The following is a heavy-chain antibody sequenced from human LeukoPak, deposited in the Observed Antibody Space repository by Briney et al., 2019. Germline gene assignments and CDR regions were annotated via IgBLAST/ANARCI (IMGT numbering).Heavy chain of an antibody. J-gene: IGHJ4*02. CDR1: GFTFSSYS. D-gene: IGHD6-13*01. V-gene: IGHV3-48*01. CDR3: ARGWRGSSWYKDY. Sequence: AGGSLRLSCAASGFTFSSYSMNWVRQAPGKGLEWVSYISSSSSTIYYADSVKGRFTISRDNAKNSLYLQMNSLRAEDTAVYYCARGWRGSSWYKDYWGQGTLVTVSS. CDR2: ISSSSSTI.